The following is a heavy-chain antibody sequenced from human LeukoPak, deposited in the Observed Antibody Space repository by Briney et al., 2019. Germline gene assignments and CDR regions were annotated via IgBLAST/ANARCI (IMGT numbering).Heavy chain of an antibody. D-gene: IGHD3-16*01. Sequence: SGGSLRLSCAASGFTFSSHAMTWVRQAPGKGPEWVSSISGSGGTTYYADSVKGRFAISRDNSKNTLYLEMNSLRAEDTAVYYCARDWVDFDPLYHTAGYWGQGTLVTVSS. J-gene: IGHJ4*02. CDR3: ARDWVDFDPLYHTAGY. V-gene: IGHV3-23*01. CDR1: GFTFSSHA. CDR2: ISGSGGTT.